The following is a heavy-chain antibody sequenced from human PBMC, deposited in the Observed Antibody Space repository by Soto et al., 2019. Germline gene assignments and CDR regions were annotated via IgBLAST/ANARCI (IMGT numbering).Heavy chain of an antibody. V-gene: IGHV4-39*01. D-gene: IGHD1-26*01. Sequence: PTKTLSLTLTFHHCSINITIYYYCCILLPPGKGLEWIATVHYSGSTYYTPSLKNRVTISADTSNNQFSLRLNSVTAADTAVYYGASRGATFSGRFCGDVGIWRVGTLV. CDR3: ASRGATFSGRFCGDVGI. CDR2: VHYSGST. CDR1: HCSINITIYY. J-gene: IGHJ3*02.